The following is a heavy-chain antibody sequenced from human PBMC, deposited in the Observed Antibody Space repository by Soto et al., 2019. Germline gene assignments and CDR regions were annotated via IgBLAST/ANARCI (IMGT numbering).Heavy chain of an antibody. D-gene: IGHD3-22*01. Sequence: VKVSCKASAYTFTGYYMHWVRQAPGQGLAWMRWINPNSGGTNYAQKFQGRVTVTRDTSISTAFMELSRRRSDDTAVYYCARDRIAVVSTRGYYFDYWEPETLVA. CDR3: ARDRIAVVSTRGYYFDY. J-gene: IGHJ4*02. CDR2: INPNSGGT. V-gene: IGHV1-2*02. CDR1: AYTFTGYY.